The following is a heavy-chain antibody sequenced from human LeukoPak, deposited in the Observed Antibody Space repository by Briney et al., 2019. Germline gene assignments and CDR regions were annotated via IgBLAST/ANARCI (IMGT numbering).Heavy chain of an antibody. Sequence: GGSLRLSCTVSGFTVSSYSMSWVRQAPGKGLEWVSFIYSGTTHYSDSVKGRFTISRDNSKNTLYLQMNSLRAEDTAVYYCAELGITMIGGVWGKGTTVTISS. CDR3: AELGITMIGGV. V-gene: IGHV3-53*01. J-gene: IGHJ6*04. D-gene: IGHD3-10*02. CDR1: GFTVSSYS. CDR2: IYSGTT.